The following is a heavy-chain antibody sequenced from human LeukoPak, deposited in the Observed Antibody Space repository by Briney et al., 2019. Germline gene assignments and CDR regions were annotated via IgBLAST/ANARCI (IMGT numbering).Heavy chain of an antibody. Sequence: GGSLRLSCAASGFTFSSYCMYWVRQAPGKGLEWVAVISYDGSNKYYADSVKGRFTISRDNSKNTLYLQMNSLRAEDTAVYYCAKDTRYDYYFDYWGQGTLVTVSS. CDR3: AKDTRYDYYFDY. D-gene: IGHD5-12*01. CDR1: GFTFSSYC. J-gene: IGHJ4*02. CDR2: ISYDGSNK. V-gene: IGHV3-30*18.